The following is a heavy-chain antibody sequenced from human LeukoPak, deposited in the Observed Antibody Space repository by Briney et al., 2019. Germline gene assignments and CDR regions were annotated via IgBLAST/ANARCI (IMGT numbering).Heavy chain of an antibody. D-gene: IGHD1-14*01. Sequence: GGSLRLSCSASGFTFTNYGMSWVRQAPGKGLEWVSGLSGTGDGQFYAHSVEGRFTIARDISNNIWYLQMNSLRAEDTAVYYCAKGCQCPSGLSSWFDPRGQGTLVAVSS. V-gene: IGHV3-23*01. CDR2: LSGTGDGQ. CDR1: GFTFTNYG. J-gene: IGHJ5*02. CDR3: AKGCQCPSGLSSWFDP.